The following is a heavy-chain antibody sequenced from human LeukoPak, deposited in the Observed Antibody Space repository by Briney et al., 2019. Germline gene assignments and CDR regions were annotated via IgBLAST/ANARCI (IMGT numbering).Heavy chain of an antibody. CDR1: GFTFSSYW. CDR3: ARGFCTNGVCPYYYYYGMDV. D-gene: IGHD2-8*01. CDR2: INSDGSST. Sequence: GGSLRLSCAASGFTFSSYWMHWVRQAPGKGLVWVSRINSDGSSTSYADSVKGRFTISRDNAKNTLCLQMNSLRAEDTAVYYCARGFCTNGVCPYYYYYGMDVWGQGPRSPSP. J-gene: IGHJ6*02. V-gene: IGHV3-74*01.